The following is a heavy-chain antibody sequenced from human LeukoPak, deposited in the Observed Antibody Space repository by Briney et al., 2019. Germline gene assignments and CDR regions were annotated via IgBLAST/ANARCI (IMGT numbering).Heavy chain of an antibody. Sequence: SSETLSLTCTVSGSSISGYYWNWIRQPPGKGLERIGYIHYSGRTNYNPSLRSRVTMSVDTSKNQFSLNLSSVTTADTAVYYCAGGAARPDLFDYWGQGTLVTVSS. CDR2: IHYSGRT. D-gene: IGHD6-6*01. J-gene: IGHJ4*02. V-gene: IGHV4-59*01. CDR1: GSSISGYY. CDR3: AGGAARPDLFDY.